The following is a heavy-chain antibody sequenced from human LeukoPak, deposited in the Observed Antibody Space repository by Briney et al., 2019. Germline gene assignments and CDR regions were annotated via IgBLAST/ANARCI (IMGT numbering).Heavy chain of an antibody. CDR3: VGELLPYYGMDV. Sequence: GGSLRLSCAASGFVFKNYWMSWVRQAPGKGLEWLANINYDGSEKYHVDSVKGRFTISRDNSKNTLYLQMNSLRAEDTAVYYSVGELLPYYGMDVWGQGTTVTVSS. J-gene: IGHJ6*02. D-gene: IGHD3-10*01. CDR2: INYDGSEK. CDR1: GFVFKNYW. V-gene: IGHV3-7*01.